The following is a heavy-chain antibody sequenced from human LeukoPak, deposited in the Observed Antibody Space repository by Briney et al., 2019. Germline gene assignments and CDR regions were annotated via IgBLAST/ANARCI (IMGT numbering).Heavy chain of an antibody. CDR3: TTDGEYSSSPDDY. J-gene: IGHJ4*02. V-gene: IGHV3-15*01. Sequence: GGSLRLSCAASGFTFSNAWMSWVGQAPGKGLEWVGRIKSKTDGWTTDYAAPVKGRFTISRDDSKNTLYLQMNSLKTEDTAVYYCTTDGEYSSSPDDYWGQGTLVTVSS. CDR2: IKSKTDGWTT. CDR1: GFTFSNAW. D-gene: IGHD6-6*01.